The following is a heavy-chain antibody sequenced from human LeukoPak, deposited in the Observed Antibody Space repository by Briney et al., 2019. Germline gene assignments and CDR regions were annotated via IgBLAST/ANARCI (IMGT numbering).Heavy chain of an antibody. CDR3: ARDRYSVAGLCHY. V-gene: IGHV1-69*13. CDR1: GGTFSSYA. CDR2: IIPIFGTA. D-gene: IGHD6-19*01. J-gene: IGHJ4*02. Sequence: SVTVSFKASGGTFSSYAISWVRQAPGQGLEWMGGIIPIFGTANYAQKFQGRVTITADESTSTAYMELSSLRSEDTAVYYCARDRYSVAGLCHYWGQGTLVTVSS.